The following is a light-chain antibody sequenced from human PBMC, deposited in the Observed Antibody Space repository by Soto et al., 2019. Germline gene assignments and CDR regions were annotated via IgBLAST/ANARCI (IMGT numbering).Light chain of an antibody. CDR1: SSNIGNNY. Sequence: QSVLTQPPSVSAAPGQKVTISCSGSSSNIGNNYVSWYQQLPGTAPKLLIYENNKRPSGIPDRFSGSKSGTSATLGITGLQTGDEADYYCGTWDSSLSAGGVFXTGTQLTVL. CDR2: ENN. J-gene: IGLJ1*01. V-gene: IGLV1-51*02. CDR3: GTWDSSLSAGGV.